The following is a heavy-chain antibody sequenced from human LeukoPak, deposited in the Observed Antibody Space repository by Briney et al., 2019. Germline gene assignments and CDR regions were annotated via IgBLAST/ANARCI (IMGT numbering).Heavy chain of an antibody. V-gene: IGHV4-34*01. D-gene: IGHD3-16*01. CDR1: GGSFSGYY. CDR2: INHSGST. CDR3: ARTGLGRITYYYYYGMDV. J-gene: IGHJ6*02. Sequence: SETLSLTCAVYGGSFSGYYWSWIRQPPGKGLEWIGEINHSGSTNYNPSLKSRVTISVDTSKNQFSLKLSSVTAADTAVYYCARTGLGRITYYYYYGMDVWGRGTTVTVSS.